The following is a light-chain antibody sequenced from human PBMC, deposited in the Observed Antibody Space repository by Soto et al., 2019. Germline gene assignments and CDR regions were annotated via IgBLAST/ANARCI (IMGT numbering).Light chain of an antibody. J-gene: IGKJ4*01. CDR2: GAS. Sequence: EIVLTQSPATLSLSPGERATLSCRASQNIGSNLAWYQQRPGQAPRLLIYGASSRVTGIPARFSGSGSGTDFTLTISRLEPEDFAVYYCQQYGSSPPLTFGGGTKVDIK. CDR1: QNIGSN. V-gene: IGKV3-20*01. CDR3: QQYGSSPPLT.